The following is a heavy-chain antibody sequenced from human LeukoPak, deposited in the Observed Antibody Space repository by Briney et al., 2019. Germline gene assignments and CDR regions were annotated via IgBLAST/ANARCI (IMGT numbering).Heavy chain of an antibody. CDR1: GFTFDDYA. CDR3: AKDRSNSGYYPGDY. Sequence: GGSLRLSCAASGFTFDDYAMHWVRQAPGKGLEWVSGISWNSGSIGYADSVKGRFTISRDNAKNSLYLQMNSLRAEDTALYYCAKDRSNSGYYPGDYWGPGTLVTVSS. J-gene: IGHJ4*02. V-gene: IGHV3-9*01. CDR2: ISWNSGSI. D-gene: IGHD3-22*01.